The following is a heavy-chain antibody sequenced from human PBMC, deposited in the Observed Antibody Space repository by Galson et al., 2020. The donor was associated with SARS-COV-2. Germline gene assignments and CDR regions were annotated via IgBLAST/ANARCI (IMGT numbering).Heavy chain of an antibody. V-gene: IGHV3-33*01. J-gene: IGHJ6*02. D-gene: IGHD6-19*01. CDR3: ARDGPHSSGWYGLGYYYYGMDV. CDR2: IWYDGSNK. CDR1: GVTFSSYG. Sequence: TGGALKLACAASGVTFSSYGMHWVRQAPGKGLEWVAVIWYDGSNKYYADSVKGRFTISRDNSKNTLYLQMNSLRAEDTAVYYCARDGPHSSGWYGLGYYYYGMDVWGQGTTVTVSS.